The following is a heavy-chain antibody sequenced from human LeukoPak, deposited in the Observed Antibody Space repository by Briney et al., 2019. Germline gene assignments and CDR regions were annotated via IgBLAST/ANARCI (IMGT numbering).Heavy chain of an antibody. V-gene: IGHV1-18*01. Sequence: GASVKVSCNTSGYTFTNYYITWVRQAPGQRLEWMGWISPYNGNTNYAQKLQGRVTMTTDTSTSTAYMELRSLRSDDTAMYYCARLVEQWLLGGLNYWGQGTLVTVSS. D-gene: IGHD6-19*01. J-gene: IGHJ4*02. CDR1: GYTFTNYY. CDR2: ISPYNGNT. CDR3: ARLVEQWLLGGLNY.